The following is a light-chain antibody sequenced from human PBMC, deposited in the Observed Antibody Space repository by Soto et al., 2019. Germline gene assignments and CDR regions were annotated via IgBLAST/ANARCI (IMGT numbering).Light chain of an antibody. Sequence: DIQMTQSPSTLSASVGDTVTVTCRASQSVSNYLAWYQQKPGKVPKLLIYAASTLQSGVPSRFSGSGSGTDFTLTISSLQPEDVAAYYCQKYNSAPLTFGGGTKVDIK. CDR2: AAS. J-gene: IGKJ4*01. CDR1: QSVSNY. CDR3: QKYNSAPLT. V-gene: IGKV1-27*01.